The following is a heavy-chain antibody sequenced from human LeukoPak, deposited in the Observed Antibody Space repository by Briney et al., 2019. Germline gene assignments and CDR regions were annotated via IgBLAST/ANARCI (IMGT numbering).Heavy chain of an antibody. Sequence: GGSLRLSCAASGFTFSDYYMSWIRQAPGKGLEWVSYISSRGRTIYYADSVKGRFTISRDNAKNSLYLQINSLRAEDTAVYYCARDGQDTAMAVFYYYYYMDVWGKGTTVTVSS. CDR1: GFTFSDYY. D-gene: IGHD5-18*01. CDR2: ISSRGRTI. CDR3: ARDGQDTAMAVFYYYYYMDV. V-gene: IGHV3-11*01. J-gene: IGHJ6*03.